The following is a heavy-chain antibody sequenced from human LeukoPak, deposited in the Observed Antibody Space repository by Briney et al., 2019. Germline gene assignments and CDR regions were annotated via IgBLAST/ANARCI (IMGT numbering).Heavy chain of an antibody. D-gene: IGHD5-12*01. CDR3: ARGPSGYHNT. CDR2: ISYDGSNK. V-gene: IGHV3-30*03. CDR1: GFTFSSYG. J-gene: IGHJ4*02. Sequence: PGRSLRLSCAASGFTFSSYGMHWVRQAPGKGLEWVAVISYDGSNKYYADSVKGRFTISRDNSKNTLYLQMNSLRAEDTAVYYCARGPSGYHNTGGQGTLATVSS.